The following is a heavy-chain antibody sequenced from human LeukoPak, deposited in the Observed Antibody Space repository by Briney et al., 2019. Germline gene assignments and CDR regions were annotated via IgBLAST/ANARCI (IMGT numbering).Heavy chain of an antibody. CDR1: GYSFTVYY. Sequence: ASVKVSCKSSGYSFTVYYVHWVRKAPGQGLEWMGWINPSSGGTNYAQNLQGRVNMPRDTSISTAYMELRSLRSDDAAVYYCARTNYYDSSGYFLGYWGQGTLVTVSS. CDR3: ARTNYYDSSGYFLGY. D-gene: IGHD3-22*01. CDR2: INPSSGGT. V-gene: IGHV1-2*02. J-gene: IGHJ4*02.